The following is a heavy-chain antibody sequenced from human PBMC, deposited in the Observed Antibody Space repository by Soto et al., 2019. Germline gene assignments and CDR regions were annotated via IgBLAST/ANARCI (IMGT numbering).Heavy chain of an antibody. CDR1: GGSISSYY. J-gene: IGHJ6*02. V-gene: IGHV4-59*01. D-gene: IGHD4-17*01. Sequence: QVQLQESGPGLVKPSETLSLTCTVSGGSISSYYWSWIRQPPGKGLEWIGCISYNGTTYYNPSLQWRITLSGATHKNQFSLHLRLLSAADAAVYYCARRSHYGDYTYYGLDVWGQGTTVTVSS. CDR3: ARRSHYGDYTYYGLDV. CDR2: ISYNGTT.